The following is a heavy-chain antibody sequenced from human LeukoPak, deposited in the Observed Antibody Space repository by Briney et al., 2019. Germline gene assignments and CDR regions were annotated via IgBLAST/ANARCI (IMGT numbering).Heavy chain of an antibody. D-gene: IGHD1-26*01. CDR1: GGSISSYY. Sequence: PSETLSLTGTVFGGSISSYYWSWIRQPPGKGLEWIGYIYYSGSTKYKPSLKSRVTISVDTSKNQFSLKLSSVTAADTAVYYCSGGPGGSYGQTPYWGQGTLVTVSS. CDR3: SGGPGGSYGQTPY. J-gene: IGHJ4*02. V-gene: IGHV4-59*01. CDR2: IYYSGST.